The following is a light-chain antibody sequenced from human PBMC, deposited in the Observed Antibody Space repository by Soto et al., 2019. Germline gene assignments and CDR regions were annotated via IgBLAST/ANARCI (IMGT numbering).Light chain of an antibody. J-gene: IGKJ2*01. CDR1: QDISNY. CDR2: DAS. V-gene: IGKV1-33*01. Sequence: DLQMTQSPSSLSASVGDRVTITCQASQDISNYLNWYQQKPGKAPKLLIYDASNLETGVPSRFSGSGSGTDFTFTISRLQPEDIATYYCQQYDNLPMYTFGQGTKLEIK. CDR3: QQYDNLPMYT.